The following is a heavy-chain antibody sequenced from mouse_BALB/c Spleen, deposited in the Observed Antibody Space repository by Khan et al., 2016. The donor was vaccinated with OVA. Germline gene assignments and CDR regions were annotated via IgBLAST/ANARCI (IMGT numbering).Heavy chain of an antibody. D-gene: IGHD3-2*01. CDR3: AEDTSGFWFAY. J-gene: IGHJ3*01. Sequence: QVQLKESGPGLVAPSQSLSITCTVSGFSLTTYGISWVRQPSGKGLVWLGVRWGDGSTNYHFALRSRLSISKDNSKSQVILTLNSLQTDDTATYYCAEDTSGFWFAYWGHWTLVTVSA. CDR1: GFSLTTYG. V-gene: IGHV2-3*01. CDR2: RWGDGST.